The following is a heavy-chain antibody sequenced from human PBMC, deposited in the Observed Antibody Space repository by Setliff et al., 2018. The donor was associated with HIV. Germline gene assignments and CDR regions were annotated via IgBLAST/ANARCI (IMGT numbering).Heavy chain of an antibody. CDR2: IDPNGGAT. Sequence: ASVKVSCKAFGYSFTSYFLHWVRQAPGQGLEWLGIIDPNGGATNNAQKLQGRLTVTTDTSTSTLYMELSNLRSEDTAIYYCAKNPGRSGYYDWGQGTLVTVSS. CDR1: GYSFTSYF. V-gene: IGHV1-46*01. CDR3: AKNPGRSGYYD. D-gene: IGHD3-22*01. J-gene: IGHJ4*02.